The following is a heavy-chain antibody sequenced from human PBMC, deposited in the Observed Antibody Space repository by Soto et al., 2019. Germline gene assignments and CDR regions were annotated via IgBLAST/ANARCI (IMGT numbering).Heavy chain of an antibody. V-gene: IGHV4-31*03. Sequence: KPSETLSLTCTVSGGSISSGGYYWSWIRQHPGKGLEWIGYIYYSGSTYYNPSLKSRVTISVDTSKNQFSLKLSSVTAADTAVYYCASSPRRDYYDSSGYLYWGQGTLVTVSS. J-gene: IGHJ4*02. CDR3: ASSPRRDYYDSSGYLY. CDR1: GGSISSGGYY. D-gene: IGHD3-22*01. CDR2: IYYSGST.